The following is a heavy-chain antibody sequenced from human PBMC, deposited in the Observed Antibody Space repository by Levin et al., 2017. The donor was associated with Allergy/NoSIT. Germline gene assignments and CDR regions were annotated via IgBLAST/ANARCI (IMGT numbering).Heavy chain of an antibody. CDR3: AREGEYYYGSGSYYPSHFDY. Sequence: GESLKISCAASGFTVSSNYMSWVRQAPGKGLEWVSVIYSGGRRHYADSVKGRFTISRDNSKNTLYLQMNSLRAGDTAVYYCAREGEYYYGSGSYYPSHFDYWGQGTLVTVSS. J-gene: IGHJ4*02. D-gene: IGHD3-10*01. CDR2: IYSGGRR. CDR1: GFTVSSNY. V-gene: IGHV3-66*01.